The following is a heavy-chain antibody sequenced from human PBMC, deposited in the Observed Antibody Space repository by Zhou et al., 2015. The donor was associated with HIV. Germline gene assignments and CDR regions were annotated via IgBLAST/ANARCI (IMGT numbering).Heavy chain of an antibody. V-gene: IGHV1-3*05. Sequence: QVQLVQSGAEEKKPGASVKVSCKASGYTFTSYAMHWVRQAPGQRLEWMGWINAGNGNTKYSQKFQGRVTITRDTSASTAYMELSSLRSEDTAVYYCARGRDWYYGGWTYYYGMDVWGQGTTVTVSS. CDR2: INAGNGNT. CDR1: GYTFTSYA. D-gene: IGHD4-23*01. CDR3: ARGRDWYYGGWTYYYGMDV. J-gene: IGHJ6*02.